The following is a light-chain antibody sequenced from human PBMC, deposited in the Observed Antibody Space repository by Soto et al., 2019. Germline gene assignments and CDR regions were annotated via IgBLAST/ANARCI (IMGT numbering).Light chain of an antibody. V-gene: IGKV3-11*02. CDR3: QQRSNWPRT. Sequence: IVLTQSPVTLSLSPGERATLSCRASQNISSYLIWYQQKPGQSPRLLMYDVPNRATGIPARFSGSGSGRDCTLPIRRLEPEDLAVYYCQQRSNWPRTFGQGTKVDIK. J-gene: IGKJ1*01. CDR2: DVP. CDR1: QNISSY.